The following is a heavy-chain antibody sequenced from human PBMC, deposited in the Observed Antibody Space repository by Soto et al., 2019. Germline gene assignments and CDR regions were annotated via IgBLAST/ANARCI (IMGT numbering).Heavy chain of an antibody. J-gene: IGHJ4*02. D-gene: IGHD1-26*01. CDR2: IYYSGSA. CDR3: ARRSTTDYFDY. V-gene: IGHV4-59*01. Sequence: SETLSLTCSVSGVSISGFYWSCIRQPPGKGLEWIGNIYYSGSANYNPSLKSRVTIFVDTSKNQLSLKLSSVAAADTAIYYCARRSTTDYFDYWGQGTPVTVSS. CDR1: GVSISGFY.